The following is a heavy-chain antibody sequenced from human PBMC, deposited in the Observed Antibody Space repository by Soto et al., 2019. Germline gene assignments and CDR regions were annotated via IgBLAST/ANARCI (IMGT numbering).Heavy chain of an antibody. CDR1: GFTFDDYA. CDR3: AKDFDI. J-gene: IGHJ3*02. V-gene: IGHV3-9*01. Sequence: EVQLVESGGGLVQPGRSLRLSCAASGFTFDDYAMHWVRQAPGKGLDWVSGISWNSGSIGYADSVKGRFTISRDNAKNSLYLQMNSLRAEDTALYYCAKDFDIWGQGTMVTVSS. CDR2: ISWNSGSI.